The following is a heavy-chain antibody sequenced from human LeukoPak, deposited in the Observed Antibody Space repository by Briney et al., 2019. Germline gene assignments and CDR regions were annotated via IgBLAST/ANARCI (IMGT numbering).Heavy chain of an antibody. J-gene: IGHJ4*02. CDR3: AKALYSSSWSGFDY. CDR2: ISWNSGSI. V-gene: IGHV3-9*01. Sequence: GGSLRLSCTGSGFTLSSYWMHWVRQAPGKGLEWVSGISWNSGSIGYADSVKGRFTISRDNAKNSLYLQMNSLRAEDTALYYCAKALYSSSWSGFDYWGQGTLVTVSS. D-gene: IGHD6-13*01. CDR1: GFTLSSYW.